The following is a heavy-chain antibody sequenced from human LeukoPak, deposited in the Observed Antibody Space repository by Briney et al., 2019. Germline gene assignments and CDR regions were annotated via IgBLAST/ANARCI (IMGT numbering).Heavy chain of an antibody. J-gene: IGHJ4*02. V-gene: IGHV4-30-4*08. Sequence: SETLSLTCTVSGGSISSGDYYWSWIRQPPGKGLEWIGHIYYSGSTYYNPSLKSRVTISVDTSKNQFSLKLSSVTAADTAVYYCARGKVGATTFDYWGQGTLVTVSS. CDR1: GGSISSGDYY. D-gene: IGHD1-26*01. CDR3: ARGKVGATTFDY. CDR2: IYYSGST.